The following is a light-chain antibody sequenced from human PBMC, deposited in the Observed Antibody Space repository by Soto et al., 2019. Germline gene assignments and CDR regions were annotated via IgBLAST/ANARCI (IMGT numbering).Light chain of an antibody. CDR1: QSVSSY. CDR2: DAT. V-gene: IGKV3-11*01. J-gene: IGKJ5*01. Sequence: EIVLTQSPATLSLSPGERATLSCRASQSVSSYLAWYQQKPGQAPRLLIYDATNRATDVPARFSGSGSGTDFSLTISSLEHEDCAVYFCQQRSNWITFGQGTRLEIK. CDR3: QQRSNWIT.